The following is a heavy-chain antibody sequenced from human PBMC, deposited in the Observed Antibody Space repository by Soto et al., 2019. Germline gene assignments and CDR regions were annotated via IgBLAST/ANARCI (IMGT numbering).Heavy chain of an antibody. CDR1: GYSFTSYA. J-gene: IGHJ6*02. CDR3: ARGLDYYGSGAPLV. Sequence: ASVKVSCKASGYSFTSYAIYWVRQAPGQRLEWMGWINAGNGNTKYSQKLQGRVTFTGDTSASTAHMELSSLRAEDTAVYYCARGLDYYGSGAPLVWGQGTTVTVSS. V-gene: IGHV1-3*01. CDR2: INAGNGNT. D-gene: IGHD3-10*01.